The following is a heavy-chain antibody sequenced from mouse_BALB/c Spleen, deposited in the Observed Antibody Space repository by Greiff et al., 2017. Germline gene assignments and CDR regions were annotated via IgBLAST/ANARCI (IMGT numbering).Heavy chain of an antibody. CDR1: GYSITSDYA. V-gene: IGHV3-2*02. CDR3: ARGDYYYYGSSYGY. CDR2: ISYSGST. D-gene: IGHD1-1*01. Sequence: EVHLVESGPGLVKPSQSLSLTCTVTGYSITSDYAWNWIRQFPGNKLEWMGYISYSGSTSYNPSLKSRISITRDTSKNQFFLQLNSVTTEDTATYYCARGDYYYYGSSYGYWGQGTTLTVSS. J-gene: IGHJ2*01.